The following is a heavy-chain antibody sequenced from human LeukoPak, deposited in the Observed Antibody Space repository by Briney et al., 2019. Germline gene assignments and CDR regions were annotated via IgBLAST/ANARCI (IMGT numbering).Heavy chain of an antibody. CDR2: ISFDGGNN. Sequence: PGRSLRLSCAASGFTFSSYGMHWVRQAPGKGLEWVAFISFDGGNNYYPDSLKGRFTISRDISKNTVYLQINSLRPEDTAVYYCARDLYREHDYGYYGDYWGRGTLVTVSS. CDR1: GFTFSSYG. J-gene: IGHJ4*02. V-gene: IGHV3-30*03. D-gene: IGHD5-18*01. CDR3: ARDLYREHDYGYYGDY.